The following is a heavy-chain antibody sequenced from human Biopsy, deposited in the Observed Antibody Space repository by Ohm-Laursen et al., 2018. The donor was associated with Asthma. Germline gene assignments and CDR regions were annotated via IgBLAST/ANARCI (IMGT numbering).Heavy chain of an antibody. V-gene: IGHV4-30-4*02. CDR2: IYYSGSP. CDR1: SGSISSGDLY. Sequence: SETLSLTCTVSSGSISSGDLYWSWIRQPPGKGLEWIGYIYYSGSPYYNPSLKSRVTISVDTSKNQFFLRLSSVTAADTAVYYCARGVVYGGDSYAEYFQHWGQGTLVTVSS. D-gene: IGHD4-23*01. CDR3: ARGVVYGGDSYAEYFQH. J-gene: IGHJ1*01.